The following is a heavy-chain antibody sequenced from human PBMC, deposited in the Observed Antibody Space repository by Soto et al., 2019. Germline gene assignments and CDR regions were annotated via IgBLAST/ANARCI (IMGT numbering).Heavy chain of an antibody. CDR2: MSYDGGNN. D-gene: IGHD3-22*01. V-gene: IGHV3-30-3*01. J-gene: IGHJ4*02. Sequence: PGGSLRLSCAASGFTFGSFAMHWVRQAPGKGLEWVAAMSYDGGNNHYADSVRGRFTISRDNYKNTLYLQMNSLRAEYTAVYYCARDPDSSGYYVCDYWGRGTLVTVSS. CDR1: GFTFGSFA. CDR3: ARDPDSSGYYVCDY.